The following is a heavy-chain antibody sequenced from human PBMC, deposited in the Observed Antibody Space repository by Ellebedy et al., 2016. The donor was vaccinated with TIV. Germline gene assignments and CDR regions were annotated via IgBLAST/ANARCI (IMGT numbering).Heavy chain of an antibody. J-gene: IGHJ5*02. D-gene: IGHD3-9*01. CDR1: GFTFSIYW. CDR3: ARDDWGPAGP. V-gene: IGHV3-7*03. CDR2: TDHDGRVK. Sequence: GEPLKISCVTSGFTFSIYWMSWVRQAPGKGLEWVANTDHDGRVKFYVDSVEGRFTISRDNAKNSLYLQMNSLRAEDTAVYYCARDDWGPAGPWGQGTLVTVSS.